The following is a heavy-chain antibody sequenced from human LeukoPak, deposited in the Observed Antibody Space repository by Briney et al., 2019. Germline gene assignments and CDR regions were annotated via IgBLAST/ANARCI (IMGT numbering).Heavy chain of an antibody. D-gene: IGHD3-22*01. Sequence: SATLSLTCTVYAGSISRLYWGWIRQPPGKGLEWIGYIYYSGSTNYHTSLKSRFTMSLAISKKQFSVELSAMTAANTAVYYGAIHHESGGYYFDNLGQGSLLTVSS. CDR2: IYYSGST. CDR1: AGSISRLY. CDR3: AIHHESGGYYFDN. V-gene: IGHV4-59*11. J-gene: IGHJ4*02.